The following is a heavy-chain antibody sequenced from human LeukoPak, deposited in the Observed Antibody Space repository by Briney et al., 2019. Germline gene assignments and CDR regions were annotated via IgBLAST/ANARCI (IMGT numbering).Heavy chain of an antibody. Sequence: GASVKVSCTASGYTFTGYYMHWVRQAPGQGLEWMGWINPNSGGTNYAQKFQGWVTMTRDTSISTAYMELSRLRSDDTAVYYCARVRYGSYSRPFDYWGQGTLVTVSS. CDR2: INPNSGGT. D-gene: IGHD1-26*01. CDR3: ARVRYGSYSRPFDY. J-gene: IGHJ4*02. CDR1: GYTFTGYY. V-gene: IGHV1-2*04.